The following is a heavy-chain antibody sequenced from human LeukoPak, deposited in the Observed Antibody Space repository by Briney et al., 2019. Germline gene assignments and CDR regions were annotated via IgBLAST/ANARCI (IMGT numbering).Heavy chain of an antibody. CDR2: IYYSGST. V-gene: IGHV4-59*12. CDR3: ARDYDLGWYFDL. J-gene: IGHJ2*01. D-gene: IGHD3-3*01. Sequence: SETLFLTCTVSGGSISSYYWSWIRQPPGKGLEWIGYIYYSGSTNYNPSLKSRVTISVDTSKNQFSLKLSSVTAADTAVYYCARDYDLGWYFDLWGRGTLVTVSS. CDR1: GGSISSYY.